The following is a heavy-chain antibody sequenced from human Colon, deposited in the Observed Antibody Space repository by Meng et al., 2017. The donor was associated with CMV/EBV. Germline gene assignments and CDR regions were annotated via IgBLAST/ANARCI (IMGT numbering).Heavy chain of an antibody. V-gene: IGHV4-28*01. CDR3: ARGRYTNSWYRVWFDS. D-gene: IGHD6-13*01. J-gene: IGHJ5*01. CDR1: GDSIKRNDW. CDR2: IYFTGGT. Sequence: SGDSIKRNDWWAWIRQPPGKGLEWIGHIYFTGGTYYNPDLKSRVRMSVETSKNQFSLKLSSVTAVDTAVYYCARGRYTNSWYRVWFDSWGQGTLVTVSS.